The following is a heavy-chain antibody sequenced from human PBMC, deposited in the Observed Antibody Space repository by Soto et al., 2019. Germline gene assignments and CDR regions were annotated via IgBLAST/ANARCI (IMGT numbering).Heavy chain of an antibody. D-gene: IGHD4-17*01. V-gene: IGHV3-33*01. CDR3: ARFHLRGDYRYYYYYGMDV. J-gene: IGHJ6*02. Sequence: ESGGGVVQPGRSLRLSCAASGFTFSSYGMHWVRQAPGKGLEWVAVIWYDGSNKYYADSVKGRFTISRDNSKNTLYLQMNSLRAEDTAVYYCARFHLRGDYRYYYYYGMDVWGQGTTVTVSS. CDR2: IWYDGSNK. CDR1: GFTFSSYG.